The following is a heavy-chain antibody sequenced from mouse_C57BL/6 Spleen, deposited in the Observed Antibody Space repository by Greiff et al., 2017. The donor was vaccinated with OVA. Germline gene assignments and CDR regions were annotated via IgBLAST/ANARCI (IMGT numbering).Heavy chain of an antibody. V-gene: IGHV5-17*01. CDR3: ATTDYYGSSYHFDY. D-gene: IGHD1-1*01. Sequence: EVQLVESGGGLVKPGGSLKLSCAASGFTFSDYGMHWVRQAPEKGLEWVAYISSGSSTIYYADTVKGRFTISRDNAKNTLFLQMTSLRSEDTAMYYCATTDYYGSSYHFDYWGQGTTLTVSS. CDR2: ISSGSSTI. CDR1: GFTFSDYG. J-gene: IGHJ2*01.